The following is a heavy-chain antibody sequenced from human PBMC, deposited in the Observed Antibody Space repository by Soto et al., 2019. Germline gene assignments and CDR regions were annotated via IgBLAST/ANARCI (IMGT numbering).Heavy chain of an antibody. J-gene: IGHJ5*02. CDR2: VYPSGNT. CDR3: VGYTASHNWFDP. V-gene: IGHV4-38-2*02. CDR1: GDSVTNGFY. Sequence: SETLSLTCTVSGDSVTNGFYWGWIRQSAGQGLEWLGTVYPSGNTSYNPSVRGRVSMSIDPSKNQVSLSLTSVTAADTARYFCVGYTASHNWFDPWGQGTLVTVSS. D-gene: IGHD5-12*01.